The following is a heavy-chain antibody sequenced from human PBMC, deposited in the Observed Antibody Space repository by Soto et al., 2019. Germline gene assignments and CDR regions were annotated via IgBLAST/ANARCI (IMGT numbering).Heavy chain of an antibody. CDR3: AIQIRATYYYDSSGYHFDY. V-gene: IGHV1-69*01. Sequence: QVQLVQSGAEVKKPGSSVKVSCKASGGTFSSYAISWVRQAPGQGLEWMGGIIPIFGTANYAQKFQSRVTITADESTSTAYMELSSLRSEDTAVYYCAIQIRATYYYDSSGYHFDYWGQGTLVTVSS. CDR1: GGTFSSYA. J-gene: IGHJ4*02. CDR2: IIPIFGTA. D-gene: IGHD3-22*01.